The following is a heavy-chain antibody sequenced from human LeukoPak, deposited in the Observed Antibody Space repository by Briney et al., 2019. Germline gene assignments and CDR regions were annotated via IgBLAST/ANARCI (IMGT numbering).Heavy chain of an antibody. Sequence: PGGSLRLSCAAYGFSFESFGMSWVRQVPGKGLEWVSYINWNGGTTDYADSVKGRFTISRDNGMSSLYLQMNSLRAEDTALYYCARLGVGATRDAFDIWGQGTMVTVSS. J-gene: IGHJ3*02. CDR1: GFSFESFG. CDR2: INWNGGTT. V-gene: IGHV3-20*04. CDR3: ARLGVGATRDAFDI. D-gene: IGHD1-26*01.